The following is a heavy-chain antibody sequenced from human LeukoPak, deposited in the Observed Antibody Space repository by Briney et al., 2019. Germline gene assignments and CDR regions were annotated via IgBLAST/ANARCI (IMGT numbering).Heavy chain of an antibody. CDR3: ARDLEGYHYGSGNYPQ. Sequence: ASMKVSCKASGYTFTGYYIHWLRQAPGQGLEWMGFINPNSGGTNYAQKFQGRVTMARDTSISTAYMELSSLTSDDTAVYYCARDLEGYHYGSGNYPQWGQGTLITVSS. V-gene: IGHV1-2*02. J-gene: IGHJ4*02. CDR1: GYTFTGYY. D-gene: IGHD3-10*01. CDR2: INPNSGGT.